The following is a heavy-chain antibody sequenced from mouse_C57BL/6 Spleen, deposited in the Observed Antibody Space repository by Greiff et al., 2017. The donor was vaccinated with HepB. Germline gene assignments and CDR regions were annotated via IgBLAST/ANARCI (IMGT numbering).Heavy chain of an antibody. CDR3: ARYDYDRYWYFDV. CDR2: IYPGDGDT. J-gene: IGHJ1*03. D-gene: IGHD2-4*01. Sequence: VKLMESGPELVKPGASVKISCKASGYAFSSSWMNWVKQRPGKGLEWIGRIYPGDGDTNYNGKFKGKATLTADKSSSTAYMQLSSLTSEDSAVYFCARYDYDRYWYFDVWGTGTTVTVSS. V-gene: IGHV1-82*01. CDR1: GYAFSSSW.